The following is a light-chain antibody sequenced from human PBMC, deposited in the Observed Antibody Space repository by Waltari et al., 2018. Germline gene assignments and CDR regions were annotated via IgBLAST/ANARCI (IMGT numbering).Light chain of an antibody. CDR1: SSDVGAYYH. Sequence: QSALTQPASVSGSPGQSITISCTGTSSDVGAYYHVSWYQQRPGKAPKLMSYDVSSRPSGVSNRFSGSKSVNTASLTISGRQPEDEADYYCNSYTATNILVFGGGTKVTVL. J-gene: IGLJ2*01. V-gene: IGLV2-14*03. CDR2: DVS. CDR3: NSYTATNILV.